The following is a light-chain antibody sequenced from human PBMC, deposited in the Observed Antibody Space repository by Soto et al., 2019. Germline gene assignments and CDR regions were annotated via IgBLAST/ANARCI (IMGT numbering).Light chain of an antibody. Sequence: AIRMTQSPSSFSASTGDRVTITCRASQGISSYIAWYQQKPGKATKLLIYAASTLQSRVPSRFSGSGSGTDFILTISCLQSEDFAPYYCQQYYSYPRPFGQGTKVEIK. CDR2: AAS. CDR1: QGISSY. CDR3: QQYYSYPRP. V-gene: IGKV1-8*01. J-gene: IGKJ1*01.